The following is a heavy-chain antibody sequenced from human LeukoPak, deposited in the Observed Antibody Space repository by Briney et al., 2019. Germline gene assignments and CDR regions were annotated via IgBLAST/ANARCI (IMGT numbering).Heavy chain of an antibody. V-gene: IGHV1-8*02. J-gene: IGHJ4*02. CDR3: ARSSYDYVWGSYPGDY. CDR1: GYTFTSYY. CDR2: MNPNSGNT. Sequence: ASVKVSCKASGYTFTSYYMHWVRQAPEQGLEWMGWMNPNSGNTGYAQKFQGRVTMTRNTSISTAYMELSSLRSEDTAVYYCARSSYDYVWGSYPGDYWGQGTLVTVSS. D-gene: IGHD3-16*02.